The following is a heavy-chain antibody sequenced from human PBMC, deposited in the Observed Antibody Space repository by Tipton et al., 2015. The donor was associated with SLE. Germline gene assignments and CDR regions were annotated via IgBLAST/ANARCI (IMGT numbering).Heavy chain of an antibody. D-gene: IGHD3-10*01. CDR3: AKGDNYGSGTDY. CDR2: ISYDGSNK. V-gene: IGHV3-30*04. J-gene: IGHJ4*02. Sequence: SLRLSCAASGFTFSSYAMHWVRQAPGKGLEWVAVISYDGSNKYYAESVKGRFTISRDNSKNTLYLQINSLRVEDTAVYYCAKGDNYGSGTDYWGQGTLVTVSS. CDR1: GFTFSSYA.